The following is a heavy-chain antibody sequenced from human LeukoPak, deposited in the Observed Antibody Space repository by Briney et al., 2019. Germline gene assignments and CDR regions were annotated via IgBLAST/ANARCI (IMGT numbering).Heavy chain of an antibody. CDR3: ARDRESSPWELLLDY. J-gene: IGHJ4*02. D-gene: IGHD1-26*01. V-gene: IGHV4-38-2*02. CDR1: GYSIRSGYH. CDR2: LHHTSST. Sequence: SETLSLTCAVSGYSIRSGYHWAWIRQPPGKGLERIGSLHHTSSTYYNPSLKSRVTMSVDKSNNKFSLKLSSVTAADTALYYCARDRESSPWELLLDYWGQGILVTVSS.